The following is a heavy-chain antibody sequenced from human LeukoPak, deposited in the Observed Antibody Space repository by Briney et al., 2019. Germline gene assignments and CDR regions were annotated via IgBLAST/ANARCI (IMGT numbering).Heavy chain of an antibody. J-gene: IGHJ4*02. Sequence: PGGSLRLSCAASGFKFSNHWMHWVRQSPGKGLVWVARINNDGSDTSHADSVDGRFTISRDNAENTLYLQMNSLRVEDTAMYFCARNNWGIDDWGQGTLVTVSS. CDR3: ARNNWGIDD. CDR1: GFKFSNHW. D-gene: IGHD7-27*01. CDR2: INNDGSDT. V-gene: IGHV3-74*01.